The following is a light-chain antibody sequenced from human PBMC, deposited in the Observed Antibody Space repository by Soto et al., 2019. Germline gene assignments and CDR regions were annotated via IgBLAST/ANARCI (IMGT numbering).Light chain of an antibody. CDR3: QQCGGSPLFT. CDR2: AAS. CDR1: QSVSSSY. Sequence: EIVLTQSPGTLSLSPGERATLSCRASQSVSSSYLAWYQQKPGQAPRLLIYAASSRATGIPDRFSGSGSGTDFTLIISRIEPEDFAVYYCQQCGGSPLFTLDPGTKVDIK. J-gene: IGKJ3*01. V-gene: IGKV3-20*01.